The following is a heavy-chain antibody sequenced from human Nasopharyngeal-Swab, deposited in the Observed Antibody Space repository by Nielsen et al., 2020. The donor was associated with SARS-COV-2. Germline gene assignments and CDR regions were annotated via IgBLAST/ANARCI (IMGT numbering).Heavy chain of an antibody. CDR3: ARDPSSYYDILTGYGGDAFDI. CDR2: IYTSGST. V-gene: IGHV4-61*02. J-gene: IGHJ3*02. Sequence: TLSLTCTVSGGSISSGSYYWSWIRQPAGKGLEWIGRIYTSGSTNYNPSLKSRVTISVDTSKNQFSLKLSSVTAADTAVYYCARDPSSYYDILTGYGGDAFDIWGQGTMVTVAS. D-gene: IGHD3-9*01. CDR1: GGSISSGSYY.